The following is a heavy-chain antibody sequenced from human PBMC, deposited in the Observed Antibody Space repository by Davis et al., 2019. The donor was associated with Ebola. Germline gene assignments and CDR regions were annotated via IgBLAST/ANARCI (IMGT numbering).Heavy chain of an antibody. CDR1: GYTFTTYI. J-gene: IGHJ4*02. CDR2: IAVYNGDT. Sequence: AASVKVSCKASGYTFTTYIITWVRQAPGQGLEWMGWIAVYNGDTKYAHEIQGRVTMTTGISTDTVYMELRSLTSDDTAVYYCARGLYGDYLRDYWGQGTLVTVSS. D-gene: IGHD4-17*01. CDR3: ARGLYGDYLRDY. V-gene: IGHV1-18*01.